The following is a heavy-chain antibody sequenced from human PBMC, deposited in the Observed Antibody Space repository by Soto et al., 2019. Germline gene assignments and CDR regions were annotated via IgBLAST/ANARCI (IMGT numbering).Heavy chain of an antibody. CDR2: IIPILGIA. V-gene: IGHV1-69*02. CDR3: ATGVQLPPAEYFQH. J-gene: IGHJ1*01. D-gene: IGHD2-2*01. CDR1: GGTFSSYT. Sequence: GASVKVSCKASGGTFSSYTISWVRQAPGQGLEWMGRIIPILGIANYAQRFQGRVTITADKSTSTAYMELSSLRSEDTAVYYCATGVQLPPAEYFQHWGQGTLVTVSS.